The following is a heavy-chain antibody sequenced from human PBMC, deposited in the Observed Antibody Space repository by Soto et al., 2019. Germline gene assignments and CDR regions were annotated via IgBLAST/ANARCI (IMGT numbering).Heavy chain of an antibody. J-gene: IGHJ3*02. V-gene: IGHV1-18*01. D-gene: IGHD3-10*01. CDR1: GYTFNNYG. CDR2: ISAYNGNA. Sequence: QVQLVQSGYEVKEPGASVTVSCKASGYTFNNYGITWVRQAPGQGLEWIGWISAYNGNANYAQKFQGRVTLTRDTSTSTAYLELRSLRSDDTAVYYCARGTRRFGELFDAFDIWSQGTMVPVSS. CDR3: ARGTRRFGELFDAFDI.